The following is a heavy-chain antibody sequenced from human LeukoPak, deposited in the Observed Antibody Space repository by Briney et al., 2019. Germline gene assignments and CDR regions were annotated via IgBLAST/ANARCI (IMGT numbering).Heavy chain of an antibody. V-gene: IGHV4-4*02. CDR3: ARQEYYDSSGYFWYYYYGMDV. CDR1: GGSISSSNW. D-gene: IGHD3-22*01. Sequence: SGTLSLTCAVSGGSISSSNWWSWVRQPPGKGLEWIGEIHHSGSTNYDPSLKSRVTISVDTSKNQFSLKLSSVTAADTAVYYCARQEYYDSSGYFWYYYYGMDVWGQGTTVTVSS. CDR2: IHHSGST. J-gene: IGHJ6*02.